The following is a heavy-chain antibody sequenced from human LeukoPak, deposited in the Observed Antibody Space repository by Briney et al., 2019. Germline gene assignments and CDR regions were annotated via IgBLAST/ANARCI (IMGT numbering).Heavy chain of an antibody. D-gene: IGHD2-2*01. CDR3: ASDLVVPAAANY. Sequence: GGSLRLSCAASGFTFSNYVMSWVRQAPGKGLEWVSSISGSGGSTYYADSVKGRFTISRDNSKNSLYLQMNSLRTEDTALYYCASDLVVPAAANYWGQGSLVTVSS. J-gene: IGHJ4*02. CDR2: ISGSGGST. CDR1: GFTFSNYV. V-gene: IGHV3-23*01.